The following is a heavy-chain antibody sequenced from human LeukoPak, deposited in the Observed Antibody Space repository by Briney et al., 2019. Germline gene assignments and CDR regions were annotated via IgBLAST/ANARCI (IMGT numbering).Heavy chain of an antibody. CDR1: GGSISSSSYY. V-gene: IGHV4-39*02. D-gene: IGHD3-3*01. J-gene: IGHJ2*01. CDR2: IYYSGST. Sequence: PSETLSLTCTVSGGSISSSSYYWGWIRQPPGKGLEWIGSIYYSGSTYYNPSLKSRVTISVDTSKSQFSLKLSSVTAADTAVYYCARDVVDYDFWSGYSYWYFDLWGRGTLVTVSS. CDR3: ARDVVDYDFWSGYSYWYFDL.